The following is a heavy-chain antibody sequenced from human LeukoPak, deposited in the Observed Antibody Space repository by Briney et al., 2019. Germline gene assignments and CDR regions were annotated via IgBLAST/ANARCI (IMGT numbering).Heavy chain of an antibody. D-gene: IGHD5-12*01. CDR1: GFTFSSYS. CDR2: ISSSSSYI. V-gene: IGHV3-21*01. Sequence: GGSLRLSCAASGFTFSSYSMNWVRQAPGKGLGWVSSISSSSSYIYYADSVKGRFTISRDNAKNSLYLQMNSLRAEDTAVYYCARGGGSRNDAFDIWGQGTMVTVSS. J-gene: IGHJ3*02. CDR3: ARGGGSRNDAFDI.